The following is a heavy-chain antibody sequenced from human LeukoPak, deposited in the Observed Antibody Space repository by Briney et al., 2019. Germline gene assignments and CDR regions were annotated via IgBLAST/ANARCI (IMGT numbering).Heavy chain of an antibody. CDR3: ARLGRRGNWFDP. J-gene: IGHJ5*02. CDR1: GFTFSSYG. CDR2: IWYDGSNK. V-gene: IGHV3-33*01. Sequence: GRSRRLSCAAPGFTFSSYGMHWVGQAPGKGLEWVAVIWYDGSNKYYADSVKGRFTISRDNSKNTLYLQMNSLRAEDTAVYYCARLGRRGNWFDPWGQGTLVTVSS. D-gene: IGHD1-26*01.